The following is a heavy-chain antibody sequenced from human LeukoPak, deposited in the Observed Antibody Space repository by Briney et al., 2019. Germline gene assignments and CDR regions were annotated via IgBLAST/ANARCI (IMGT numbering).Heavy chain of an antibody. CDR1: GLTFSNAW. J-gene: IGHJ4*02. CDR2: IKSKTDGGTI. D-gene: IGHD2-15*01. Sequence: PGGSLRLSCAASGLTFSNAWMSWVRQAPGKGLEWVGRIKSKTDGGTIDYAAPVKGRFTISRDDSKNTLYLQMNSLKTEDTAVYYCTTGVMVVAATAFDYWGQGTLVTVSS. V-gene: IGHV3-15*01. CDR3: TTGVMVVAATAFDY.